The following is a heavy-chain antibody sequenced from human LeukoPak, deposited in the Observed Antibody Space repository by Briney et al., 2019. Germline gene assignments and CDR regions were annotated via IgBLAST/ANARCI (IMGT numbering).Heavy chain of an antibody. CDR1: GATFSSYA. CDR2: INPNSGYT. Sequence: ASVKVSCKASGATFSSYAISWVRQAPGQGLEWMGRINPNSGYTIYAQKFQGRVTMTRDTSISTAYMELSRLRSDDTAVYFCARDYCSSTSCLFDCWGQGTLVTVSS. J-gene: IGHJ4*02. CDR3: ARDYCSSTSCLFDC. D-gene: IGHD2-2*01. V-gene: IGHV1-2*06.